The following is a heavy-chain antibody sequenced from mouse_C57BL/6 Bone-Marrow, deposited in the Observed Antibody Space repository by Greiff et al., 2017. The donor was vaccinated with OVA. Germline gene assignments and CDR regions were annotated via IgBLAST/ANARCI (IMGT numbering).Heavy chain of an antibody. D-gene: IGHD1-1*01. Sequence: VQLQQSGAELVRPGASVKLSCKASGYTFTDYYINWVKQRPGQGLEWIARIYPGSGNTYYNEKFKGKATLTAEKSSSTAYMQLSSLTSEDSAVYFCARLNYGLFDYWGQGTTLTVSS. CDR1: GYTFTDYY. CDR2: IYPGSGNT. CDR3: ARLNYGLFDY. V-gene: IGHV1-76*01. J-gene: IGHJ2*01.